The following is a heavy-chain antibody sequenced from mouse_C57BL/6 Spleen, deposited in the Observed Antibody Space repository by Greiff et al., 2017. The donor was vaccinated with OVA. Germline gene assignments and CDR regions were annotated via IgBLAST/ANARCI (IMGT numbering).Heavy chain of an antibody. CDR2: IDPNSGGT. CDR1: GYTFTSYW. Sequence: QVQLQQPGAELVKPGASVKLSCKASGYTFTSYWMHWVKQRPGRGLERIGRIDPNSGGTKYNEKFKSKATLTVDKPSSTAYMQLSSLTSEDSAVYYCARVDDGYYVFYFDYWGQGTTLTVSS. CDR3: ARVDDGYYVFYFDY. D-gene: IGHD2-3*01. J-gene: IGHJ2*01. V-gene: IGHV1-72*01.